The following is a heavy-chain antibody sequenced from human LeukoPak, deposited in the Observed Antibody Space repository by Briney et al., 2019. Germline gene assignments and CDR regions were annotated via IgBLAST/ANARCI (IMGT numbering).Heavy chain of an antibody. CDR1: GGSFGGYY. D-gene: IGHD2-2*01. Sequence: PSETLSLTCAVYGGSFGGYYWGWIRQPRGKGLEWIGEINHSGSTNYNPSLKSRVTISVDTSKNQFSLKLSSVTAADTAVYYCARVVVPAAVTASNWFDPWGQGTLVTVSS. V-gene: IGHV4-34*01. CDR2: INHSGST. J-gene: IGHJ5*02. CDR3: ARVVVPAAVTASNWFDP.